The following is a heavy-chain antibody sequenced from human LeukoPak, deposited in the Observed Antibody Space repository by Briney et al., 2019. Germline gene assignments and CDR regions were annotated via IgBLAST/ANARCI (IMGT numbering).Heavy chain of an antibody. CDR3: AKDWGVIAISYFDY. Sequence: GGSLRLSCAASGFTFSSYGMHWDRQAPGKGLEWVAFIRYDGSNKYYADSVKGRFTISRDNSKNTLYLQMNSLRAEDTAVYYCAKDWGVIAISYFDYWGQGTLVTVSS. J-gene: IGHJ4*02. CDR2: IRYDGSNK. CDR1: GFTFSSYG. V-gene: IGHV3-30*02. D-gene: IGHD2-21*01.